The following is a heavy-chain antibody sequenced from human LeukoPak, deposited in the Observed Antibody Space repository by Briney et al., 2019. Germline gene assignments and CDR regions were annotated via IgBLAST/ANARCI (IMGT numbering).Heavy chain of an antibody. J-gene: IGHJ3*02. D-gene: IGHD3-16*02. CDR2: IYHSGST. V-gene: IGHV4-38-2*02. Sequence: KPSETLSLTCTVSGYSISSGYYWGWIRQPPGKGLEWIGSIYHSGSTYYNPSLKSRVTISVDTSKNQFSLKLSSVTAADTAVYYCARSNYRYSMNHGFDIWGQGTMVTVSS. CDR3: ARSNYRYSMNHGFDI. CDR1: GYSISSGYY.